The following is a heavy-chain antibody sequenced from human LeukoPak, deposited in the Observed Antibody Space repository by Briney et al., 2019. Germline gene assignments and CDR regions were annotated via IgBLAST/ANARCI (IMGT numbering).Heavy chain of an antibody. CDR2: IYYSGST. Sequence: SETLSLTCTVSGGSISSYYWSWIRQLPGKGLEWIGYIYYSGSTYYNPSLKSRVTISVDTSKNQFSLKLSSVTAADTAVYYCATPTWDSSGYYYYYYMDVWGKGTTVTVSS. CDR3: ATPTWDSSGYYYYYYMDV. CDR1: GGSISSYY. D-gene: IGHD3-22*01. J-gene: IGHJ6*03. V-gene: IGHV4-59*04.